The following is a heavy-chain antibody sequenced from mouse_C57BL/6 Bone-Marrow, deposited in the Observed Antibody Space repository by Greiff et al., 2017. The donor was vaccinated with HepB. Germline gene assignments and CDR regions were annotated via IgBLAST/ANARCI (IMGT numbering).Heavy chain of an antibody. CDR1: GYTFTDYY. J-gene: IGHJ1*03. CDR3: AREDLWYFDV. V-gene: IGHV1-19*01. CDR2: INPYNGGT. Sequence: SGPVLVKPGASVKMSCKASGYTFTDYYMNWVKQSHGKSLEWIGVINPYNGGTSYNQKFKGKATLTVDKSSSTAYMELNSLTSEDSAVYYCAREDLWYFDVWGTGTTVTVSS.